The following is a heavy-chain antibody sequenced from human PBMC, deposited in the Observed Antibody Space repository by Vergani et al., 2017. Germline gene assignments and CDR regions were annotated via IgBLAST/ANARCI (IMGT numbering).Heavy chain of an antibody. CDR2: ISAYNGNT. Sequence: VQLVQSGAEVKKPGESLRISCKGSGYSFTSYWISWVRQMPGKGLEWMGRISAYNGNTNYAQKLQGRVTMTTDTSTSTAYMELRSLRSDDTAVYYCARVGYDYVWGSYRYTGGGAFDIWGQGTMVTVSS. J-gene: IGHJ3*02. V-gene: IGHV1-18*04. CDR3: ARVGYDYVWGSYRYTGGGAFDI. D-gene: IGHD3-16*02. CDR1: GYSFTSYW.